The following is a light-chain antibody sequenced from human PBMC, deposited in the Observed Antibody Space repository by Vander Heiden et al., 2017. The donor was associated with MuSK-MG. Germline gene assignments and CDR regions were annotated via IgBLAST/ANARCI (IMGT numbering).Light chain of an antibody. CDR3: HGHKGAGWT. Sequence: DLQTTQSPSSQSASVGDRVTITCRASQGISNYLARYQQKPGKVPKLLIYAASAFQSAVPSRFSGSGSETDFTLTIMSLQPDDVATYYCHGHKGAGWTFGQGTKVEIK. CDR2: AAS. J-gene: IGKJ1*01. CDR1: QGISNY. V-gene: IGKV1-27*01.